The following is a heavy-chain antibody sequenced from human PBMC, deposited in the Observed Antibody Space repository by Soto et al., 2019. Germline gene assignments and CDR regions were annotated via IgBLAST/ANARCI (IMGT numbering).Heavy chain of an antibody. V-gene: IGHV1-69*01. CDR1: GSGLGCYF. CDR3: ASETTTAMVTVGE. Sequence: SLLTVSWPPVGSGLGCYFSCWVSPLHGQGLEWMGGIIPIFGTANYAQKFQGRVTITADESTSTDYMELSSLRSEDTAVDYCASETTTAMVTVGEWGQRTLVTFS. CDR2: IIPIFGTA. J-gene: IGHJ4*02. D-gene: IGHD5-18*01.